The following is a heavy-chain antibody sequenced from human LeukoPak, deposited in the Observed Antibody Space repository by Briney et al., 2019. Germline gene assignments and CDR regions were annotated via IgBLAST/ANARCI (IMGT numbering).Heavy chain of an antibody. J-gene: IGHJ6*03. CDR1: GGSISSGGYY. D-gene: IGHD5-24*01. Sequence: SETLSLTCTVSGGSISSGGYYWSWIRQHPGKGLEWLGYIYYSGSTYYNPSLKSRVTISVDTSKNQFSLKLSSVTAADTAVYYCAREVRDGYNYYYYYYMDVWGKGTTVTVSS. V-gene: IGHV4-31*03. CDR3: AREVRDGYNYYYYYYMDV. CDR2: IYYSGST.